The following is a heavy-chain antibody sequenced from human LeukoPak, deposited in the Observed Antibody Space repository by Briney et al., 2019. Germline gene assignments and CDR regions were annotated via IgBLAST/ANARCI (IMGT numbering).Heavy chain of an antibody. Sequence: SETLSLTCTVSGGSISSYYWSWIRQPAGKGQEWIGRIYTSGSTNYNPSLKSRVTMSVDTSKNQFSLKLSPVTAADTAVYYCAGGYCSSTSCRETSWGQGTLVTVSS. D-gene: IGHD2-2*01. CDR3: AGGYCSSTSCRETS. V-gene: IGHV4-4*07. J-gene: IGHJ4*02. CDR1: GGSISSYY. CDR2: IYTSGST.